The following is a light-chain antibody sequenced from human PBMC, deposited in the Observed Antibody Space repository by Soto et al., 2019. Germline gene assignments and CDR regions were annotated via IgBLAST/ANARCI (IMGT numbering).Light chain of an antibody. CDR3: QQRSNWPPIT. V-gene: IGKV3-11*01. CDR2: VAS. Sequence: EIVLTQSPATLSLSPWERATLSCRASQSVSSYLSWYQKKPGQAPRLLIYVASNRATGIPARFSGSGSGTDFTLTISILEPEDFAVYYCQQRSNWPPITFAQGTRLAVK. J-gene: IGKJ5*01. CDR1: QSVSSY.